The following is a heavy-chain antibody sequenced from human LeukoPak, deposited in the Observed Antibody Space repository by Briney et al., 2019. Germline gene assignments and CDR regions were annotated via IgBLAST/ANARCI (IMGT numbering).Heavy chain of an antibody. CDR3: AKDDDYGDLYYFDY. V-gene: IGHV3-21*04. J-gene: IGHJ4*02. CDR2: ISSSSSSI. Sequence: GGSLRLSCAASGFTFSSYSMNWVRQAPGKGLEWVSSISSSSSSIYYAVSVKGRFTISRDNSKNTLYLQMNSLRAEDTAVYYCAKDDDYGDLYYFDYWGQGTLVTVSS. D-gene: IGHD4-17*01. CDR1: GFTFSSYS.